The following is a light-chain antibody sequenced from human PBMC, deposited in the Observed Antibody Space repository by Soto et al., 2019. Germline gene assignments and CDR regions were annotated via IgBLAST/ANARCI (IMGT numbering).Light chain of an antibody. V-gene: IGKV1-27*01. CDR1: QGISNY. CDR2: AAS. CDR3: QKYNSAPRT. J-gene: IGKJ1*01. Sequence: DIQMTQSPSSLSASVGDRVTITCRASQGISNYLAWYQQKPGESPKLLIYAASTLESGVPSRFSGSGSGTEFTLTISSLQPEDVANYYCQKYNSAPRTFGQGTKVEIK.